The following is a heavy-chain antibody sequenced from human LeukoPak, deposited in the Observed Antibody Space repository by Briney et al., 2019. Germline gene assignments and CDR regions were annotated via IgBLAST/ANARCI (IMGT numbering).Heavy chain of an antibody. V-gene: IGHV3-23*01. D-gene: IGHD4-11*01. CDR1: GFTFSSYA. J-gene: IGHJ4*02. CDR3: AKEDDYSNYVDY. Sequence: PGGSLRLSCAASGFTFSSYAMSWVRQAPGEGLEWVSAISGSGGSTYYADSVKGQFTISRDKSKNTLYLQMNSLRAEDTAVYYCAKEDDYSNYVDYWGQGTLVTVSS. CDR2: ISGSGGST.